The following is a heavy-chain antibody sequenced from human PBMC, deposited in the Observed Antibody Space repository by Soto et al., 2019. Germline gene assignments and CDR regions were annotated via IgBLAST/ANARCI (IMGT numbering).Heavy chain of an antibody. CDR1: GYTFTGYY. Sequence: SVKVSCKASGYTFTGYYMHWERHAPGQGLEWMGWINPNSGGTNYAQKFQGRVTMTRDTSISTAYMELSRLRSDDTAVYYCAVSNCSGGSCHSSGYYYYYYGMDVWGRGTTVTVSS. J-gene: IGHJ6*02. CDR2: INPNSGGT. D-gene: IGHD2-15*01. CDR3: AVSNCSGGSCHSSGYYYYYYGMDV. V-gene: IGHV1-2*02.